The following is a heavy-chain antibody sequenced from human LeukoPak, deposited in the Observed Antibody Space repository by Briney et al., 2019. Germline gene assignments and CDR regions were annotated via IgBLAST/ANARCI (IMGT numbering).Heavy chain of an antibody. Sequence: SETLSLTCTVSGGSISSYYWGWIRQPPGKGLEWIGSIYYSGSTYYNPSLKSRVTISVDTSKNQFSLKLSSVTAADTAVYYCARGAYYDFWSGYQWFDYWGQGTLVTVSS. CDR1: GGSISSYY. D-gene: IGHD3-3*01. V-gene: IGHV4-39*07. J-gene: IGHJ4*02. CDR3: ARGAYYDFWSGYQWFDY. CDR2: IYYSGST.